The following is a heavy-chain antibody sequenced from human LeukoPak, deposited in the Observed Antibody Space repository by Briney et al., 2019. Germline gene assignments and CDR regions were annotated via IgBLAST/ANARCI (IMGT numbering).Heavy chain of an antibody. Sequence: GGSLRLSCAASGFTFSSYTMPWLRQAPGKGLEWVAVKSYDGVNTFYADSVKGRFTISRDHSQNTLYLQMNSLRTEDTAVYYCAREISTGWPDYWGQGTLVTVSS. J-gene: IGHJ4*02. V-gene: IGHV3-30-3*01. CDR3: AREISTGWPDY. CDR2: KSYDGVNT. D-gene: IGHD6-19*01. CDR1: GFTFSSYT.